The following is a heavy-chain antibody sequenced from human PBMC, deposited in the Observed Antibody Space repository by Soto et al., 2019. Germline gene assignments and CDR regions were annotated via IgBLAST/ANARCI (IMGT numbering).Heavy chain of an antibody. V-gene: IGHV3-23*01. J-gene: IGHJ4*03. CDR1: GFTFSSNA. Sequence: EVRLLESGGGLVQPGGSLRLSCAGSGFTFSSNAMSWVRQAPGKGLEWVSSVSGDGYASDYADSVKGRFTVSRHNSKNTLYLQMYSLRAEDTAVYYCAKRHYYGSGSVAFATWGQGTLVTVSS. CDR2: VSGDGYAS. D-gene: IGHD3-10*01. CDR3: AKRHYYGSGSVAFAT.